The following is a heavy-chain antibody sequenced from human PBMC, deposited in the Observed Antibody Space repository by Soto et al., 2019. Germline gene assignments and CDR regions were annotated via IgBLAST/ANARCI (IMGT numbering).Heavy chain of an antibody. CDR3: AREIISNWSAP. Sequence: PSETLSLTCTVSGGSISSYYWSWIRQPPGKGLEWIGYIYYSGSTNYNPSLKSRVTISVDTSKNQFSLKLSSVTAADTAVYYCAREIISNWSAPWGQGTLVTVSS. D-gene: IGHD3-16*02. J-gene: IGHJ5*02. CDR1: GGSISSYY. V-gene: IGHV4-59*01. CDR2: IYYSGST.